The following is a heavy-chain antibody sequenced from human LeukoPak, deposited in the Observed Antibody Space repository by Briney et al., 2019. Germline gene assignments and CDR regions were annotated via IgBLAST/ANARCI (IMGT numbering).Heavy chain of an antibody. J-gene: IGHJ4*02. CDR3: ARDTTIDEGSSRYGFDY. CDR2: VYNGGT. Sequence: PSETLSLTCSVSGGSFSRYSWNWIRQPPGKRLEWIGYVYNGGTNYNPSLKSRVTMSVDTSKKRFPLTLTSVNAADTAVYYCARDTTIDEGSSRYGFDYWGQGTLVTVSS. CDR1: GGSFSRYS. D-gene: IGHD6-13*01. V-gene: IGHV4-59*01.